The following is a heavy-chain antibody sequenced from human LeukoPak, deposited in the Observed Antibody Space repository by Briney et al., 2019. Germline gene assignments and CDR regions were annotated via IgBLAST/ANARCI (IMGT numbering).Heavy chain of an antibody. CDR3: AGERVGATLNVWFDP. D-gene: IGHD1-26*01. J-gene: IGHJ5*02. Sequence: GGSLRLSCAASGFTFSSYSMNWVRQAPGKGLEWVSSISSSSSYIYYADSVKGRFTISRDNAKNSLYLQMNSLRAEDTAVYYCAGERVGATLNVWFDPWGQGTLVSVSS. V-gene: IGHV3-21*01. CDR2: ISSSSSYI. CDR1: GFTFSSYS.